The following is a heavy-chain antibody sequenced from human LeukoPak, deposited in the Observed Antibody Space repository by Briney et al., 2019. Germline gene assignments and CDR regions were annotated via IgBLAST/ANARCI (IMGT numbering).Heavy chain of an antibody. CDR2: IYPGDSDT. V-gene: IGHV5-51*01. CDR3: ASSGSNADFDY. J-gene: IGHJ4*02. D-gene: IGHD1-26*01. Sequence: RRESLKISCKGSGYSSTSYWIGWVRQMPGKGLEWMGIIYPGDSDTRYSPSFQGQVTISADKSISTAYLQWSSLKASDTAIYYCASSGSNADFDYWGQGTLVTVSS. CDR1: GYSSTSYW.